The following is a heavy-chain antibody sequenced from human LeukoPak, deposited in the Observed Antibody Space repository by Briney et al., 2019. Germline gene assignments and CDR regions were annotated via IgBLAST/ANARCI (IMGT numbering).Heavy chain of an antibody. V-gene: IGHV4-59*01. D-gene: IGHD6-13*01. J-gene: IGHJ5*02. CDR1: GGSISSYY. CDR3: ARGEKQQLVNDNWFDP. CDR2: IYYSGST. Sequence: PSETLSLTCTVSGGSISSYYWSWIRQPPGKGLEWIGYIYYSGSTNYNPSLKSRVTISVDTSKNQFSLKLSSVTAADTAVYYCARGEKQQLVNDNWFDPWGQGTLVTVSS.